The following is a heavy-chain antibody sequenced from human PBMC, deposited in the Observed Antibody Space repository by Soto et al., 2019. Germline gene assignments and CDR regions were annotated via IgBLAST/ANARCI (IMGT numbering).Heavy chain of an antibody. V-gene: IGHV1-18*01. Sequence: ASMKVSCKASGYIFVNYGIAWVRQAPGQGLEWMGWISPYTGNTHSATKVQGRLTMTTDTSTSTAYMDLGSLTSDDTAVYYCVMVDNYVTPTPQDVWGKGTTVPVLL. CDR2: ISPYTGNT. J-gene: IGHJ6*04. D-gene: IGHD3-16*01. CDR1: GYIFVNYG. CDR3: VMVDNYVTPTPQDV.